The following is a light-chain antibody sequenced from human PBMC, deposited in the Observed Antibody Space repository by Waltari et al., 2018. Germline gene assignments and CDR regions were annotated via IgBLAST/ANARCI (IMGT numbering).Light chain of an antibody. Sequence: NFMLTQPHSVSESPGRTVTISCTRSSGSIAGNYVQWYQKRPGRPPTTLIYENDQRPSGVPDRFPGSIDSSSNSASLSISGLKTEDEAEYYCQSYDTNYRGVFGGGTKLTVL. CDR3: QSYDTNYRGV. J-gene: IGLJ3*02. V-gene: IGLV6-57*01. CDR1: SGSIAGNY. CDR2: END.